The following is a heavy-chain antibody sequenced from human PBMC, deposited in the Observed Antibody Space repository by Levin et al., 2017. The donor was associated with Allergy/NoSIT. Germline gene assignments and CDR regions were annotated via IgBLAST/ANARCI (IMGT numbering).Heavy chain of an antibody. CDR3: ARGGGIAAAQGAFDP. V-gene: IGHV4-61*02. Sequence: SCTVSGGSISSGSYYWSWIRQPAGKGVEGIGRIYTSGSTNYNPPLKSRVTISVDTSKNQFSLKLSSVTAADTAVYYCARGGGIAAAQGAFDPWGQGTLVTVSS. CDR2: IYTSGST. D-gene: IGHD6-13*01. J-gene: IGHJ5*02. CDR1: GGSISSGSYY.